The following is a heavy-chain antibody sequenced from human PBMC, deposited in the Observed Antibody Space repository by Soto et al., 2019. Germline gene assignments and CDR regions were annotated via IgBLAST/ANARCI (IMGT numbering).Heavy chain of an antibody. V-gene: IGHV1-3*05. CDR3: ARADYGYYLTD. D-gene: IGHD4-17*01. Sequence: QVQLVQSGAEEKRPGASVKVSCKASGSTFSSYTMHSVRQAPGKSLEWMGWTNVGNGNTKHTLRFQGRVTITRDTSASTVYMGLSSLTSEDTAVYYCARADYGYYLTDWGQGNLVTVSS. J-gene: IGHJ4*02. CDR2: TNVGNGNT. CDR1: GSTFSSYT.